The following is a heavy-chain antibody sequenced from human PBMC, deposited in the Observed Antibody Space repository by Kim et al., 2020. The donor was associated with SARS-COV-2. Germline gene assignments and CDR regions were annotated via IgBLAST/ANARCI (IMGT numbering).Heavy chain of an antibody. V-gene: IGHV3-48*03. J-gene: IGHJ6*02. Sequence: GGSLRLSCVASGFTFSSYEMNWVRQAPGKGLEWVSYISGSGTTIYYADSVKGRFTISRDNAKNSLYLQMNSLRAEDTAVYYCARNHAMDVWGQGTTVTVS. CDR1: GFTFSSYE. CDR3: ARNHAMDV. CDR2: ISGSGTTI.